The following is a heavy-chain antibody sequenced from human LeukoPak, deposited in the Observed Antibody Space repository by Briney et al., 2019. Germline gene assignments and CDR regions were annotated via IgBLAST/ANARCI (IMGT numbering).Heavy chain of an antibody. CDR3: ARGQRSSWYAPLETDY. D-gene: IGHD6-13*01. J-gene: IGHJ4*02. V-gene: IGHV1-8*03. CDR1: GYTFTSYD. CDR2: MNPNSGNT. Sequence: ASVKVSCKASGYTFTSYDINWVRQATGQGLEWMGWMNPNSGNTGYAQKFQGRVTITRNTSISTAYMELSSLRSEDTAVYYCARGQRSSWYAPLETDYWGQGTLVTVSS.